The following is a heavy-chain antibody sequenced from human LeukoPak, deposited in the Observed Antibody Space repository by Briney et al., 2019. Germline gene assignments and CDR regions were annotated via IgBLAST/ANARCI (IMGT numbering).Heavy chain of an antibody. CDR3: ARVFWSGYSYFDY. V-gene: IGHV4-38-2*02. D-gene: IGHD3-3*01. CDR1: GYSISSGYY. J-gene: IGHJ4*02. CDR2: IYYSGST. Sequence: SETLSLTCTVSGYSISSGYYWGWIRQPPGKGLEWIGSIYYSGSTYYNPSLKSRVTISVDTSKNQFSLKLSSVTAADTAVYYCARVFWSGYSYFDYWGQGTLVTVSS.